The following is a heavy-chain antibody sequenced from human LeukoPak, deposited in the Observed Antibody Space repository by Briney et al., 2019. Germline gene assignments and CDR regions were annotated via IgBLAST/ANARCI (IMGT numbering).Heavy chain of an antibody. Sequence: KSSETLSPTCTVSGGSISSYYWSWIRQPPGKGLEWIGYIYYSGSTNYNPSLKSRVTISVDTSKNQFSLKLSSVTAADTAVYYCARGRVADGYNFDYWGQGTLVTVSS. CDR2: IYYSGST. D-gene: IGHD5-24*01. CDR1: GGSISSYY. J-gene: IGHJ4*02. V-gene: IGHV4-59*01. CDR3: ARGRVADGYNFDY.